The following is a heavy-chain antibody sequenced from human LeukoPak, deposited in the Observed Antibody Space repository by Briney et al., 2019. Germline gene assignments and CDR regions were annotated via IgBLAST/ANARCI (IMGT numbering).Heavy chain of an antibody. CDR2: INSDGSIT. J-gene: IGHJ4*02. V-gene: IGHV3-74*01. CDR1: GFTFRDYW. CDR3: ARNPSGDYDY. Sequence: GGSLRLSCAASGFTFRDYWMHWVRQVPGKGLLWVSHINSDGSITDYADSVKGRFTISRDNARNTLSLQMDSLRVEDTAAYYCARNPSGDYDYWGQGALVTVSS. D-gene: IGHD2-15*01.